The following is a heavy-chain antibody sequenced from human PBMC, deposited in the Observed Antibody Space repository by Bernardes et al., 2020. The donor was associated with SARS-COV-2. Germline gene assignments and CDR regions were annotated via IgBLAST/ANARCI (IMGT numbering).Heavy chain of an antibody. CDR1: GFTFSSYE. Sequence: GGSLRLSCAASGFTFSSYEMNWVRQAPGKGLEWVSYISISGSTIDYADSVKGRFAISRDDAKNSLYLHMNSLRAEDTAIYYCARGGSSGYYRNGFDIWGRGTMVIVS. D-gene: IGHD6-25*01. J-gene: IGHJ3*02. CDR3: ARGGSSGYYRNGFDI. CDR2: ISISGSTI. V-gene: IGHV3-48*03.